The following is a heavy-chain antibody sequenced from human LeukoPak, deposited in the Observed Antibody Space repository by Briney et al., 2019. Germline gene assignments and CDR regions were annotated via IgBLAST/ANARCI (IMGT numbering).Heavy chain of an antibody. J-gene: IGHJ4*02. V-gene: IGHV1-2*04. CDR2: INPNSGGT. D-gene: IGHD1-26*01. Sequence: GASVKVSCKASGYTFTGYYMHWVRQAPGQGFEWMGWINPNSGGTNYAQKFQGWVTMTRDTSISTAYMELSRLRSDDTAVYYCARDSQNSGSYDFDYWGQGTLVTVSS. CDR1: GYTFTGYY. CDR3: ARDSQNSGSYDFDY.